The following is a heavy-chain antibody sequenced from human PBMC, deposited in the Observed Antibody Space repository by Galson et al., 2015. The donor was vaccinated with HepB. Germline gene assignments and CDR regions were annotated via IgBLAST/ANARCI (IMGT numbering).Heavy chain of an antibody. D-gene: IGHD3-10*01. CDR1: GFTFGDYY. CDR3: ARVDTSPVIRDY. V-gene: IGHV3-53*01. Sequence: SLRLSCAASGFTFGDYYMSWIRQAPGKGLEWVSVIYRGGSTYYADSVKGRFTISRDNSRNTLVDLQMNSLTAEDTAVYYCARVDTSPVIRDYWGQGTLVTVSS. CDR2: IYRGGST. J-gene: IGHJ4*02.